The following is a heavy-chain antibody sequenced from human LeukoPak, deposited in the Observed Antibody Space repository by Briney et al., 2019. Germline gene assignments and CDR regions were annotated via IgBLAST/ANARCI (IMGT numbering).Heavy chain of an antibody. CDR2: ISGSGGST. CDR3: ARDQNALTLWYSSALGG. Sequence: PGGSLRLSCAASGFTFSSHAVSWVRQAPGKGMEWVSVISGSGGSTYYADSVRGRFTISRDNAKNSLYLQMNSLRAEDTAVYYCARDQNALTLWYSSALGGWGQGTLVTVSS. J-gene: IGHJ4*02. D-gene: IGHD6-19*01. CDR1: GFTFSSHA. V-gene: IGHV3-23*01.